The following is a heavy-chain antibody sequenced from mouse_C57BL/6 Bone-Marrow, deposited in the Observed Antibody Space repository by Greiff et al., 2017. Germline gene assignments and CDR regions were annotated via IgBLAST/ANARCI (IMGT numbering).Heavy chain of an antibody. J-gene: IGHJ1*03. D-gene: IGHD1-1*01. V-gene: IGHV2-2*01. Sequence: VQRVESGPGLVQPSQSLSITCTVSGFSLTSYGVHWVRQSPGKGLEWLGVIWSGGSTDYNAAFISRLSISKDNSKSQVFFKMNSLQADDTAIYYCASLRYWYFDVWGTGTTVTVSS. CDR2: IWSGGST. CDR1: GFSLTSYG. CDR3: ASLRYWYFDV.